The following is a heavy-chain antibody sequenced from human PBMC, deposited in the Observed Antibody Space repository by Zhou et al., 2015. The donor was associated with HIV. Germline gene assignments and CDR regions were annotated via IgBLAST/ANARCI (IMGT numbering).Heavy chain of an antibody. CDR1: GGTFSSYA. D-gene: IGHD5-12*01. CDR2: IIPIFGTA. V-gene: IGHV1-69*01. CDR3: ARDNGPSKVAPYWYFDL. J-gene: IGHJ2*01. Sequence: QVQLVQSGAEVKKPGSSVKVSCKASGGTFSSYAISWVRQAPGQGLEWMGGIIPIFGTANYAQKFQGRVTITADESTSTAYMELSSLRSEDTAVYYCARDNGPSKVAPYWYFDLWGRGTLVTVSS.